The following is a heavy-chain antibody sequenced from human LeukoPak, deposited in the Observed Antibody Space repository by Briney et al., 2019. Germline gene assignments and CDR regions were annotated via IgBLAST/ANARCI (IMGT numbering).Heavy chain of an antibody. D-gene: IGHD4-23*01. V-gene: IGHV4-30-4*01. J-gene: IGHJ3*02. Sequence: SQTLSLTCTVSGGSISSDNYWSWIRQIRQPPGKGLEWIGYMYYSGSTYYNPSLKSRVTMSVDTSKSQFSLKLSSVTAADSAVYFCVRERFGGNSGAFDIWGQGTMVTVSS. CDR2: MYYSGST. CDR1: GGSISSDNY. CDR3: VRERFGGNSGAFDI.